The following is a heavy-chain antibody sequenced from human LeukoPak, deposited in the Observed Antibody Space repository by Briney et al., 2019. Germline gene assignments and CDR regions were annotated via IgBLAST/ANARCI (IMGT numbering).Heavy chain of an antibody. CDR2: ISYDGSNK. J-gene: IGHJ4*02. Sequence: GRSLRLSCVASGFTFRSYGMHWVRQAPGKGLEWVAVISYDGSNKYYADSVKGRFTISRDNSKNTLYLQMNSLRAEDTAVHYCAKMFTRVGGGVYWGQGTLVTVSS. CDR1: GFTFRSYG. V-gene: IGHV3-30*18. D-gene: IGHD1-26*01. CDR3: AKMFTRVGGGVY.